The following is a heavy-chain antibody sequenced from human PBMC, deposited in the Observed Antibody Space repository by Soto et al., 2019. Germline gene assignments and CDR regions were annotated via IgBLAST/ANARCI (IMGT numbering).Heavy chain of an antibody. V-gene: IGHV3-15*01. CDR3: TTVGGIMITFGNEPFDI. D-gene: IGHD3-16*01. J-gene: IGHJ3*02. Sequence: EVQLVESGGGLVKPGDSLRLSCVASGFTFSNAWIHWVRQAPGKGLEWVGRIKSKTDGGTTDYAAPVKGRFTISRDDSKNTLYLQMNSLKTEDTAVYYCTTVGGIMITFGNEPFDIWGQGTMVTVSS. CDR1: GFTFSNAW. CDR2: IKSKTDGGTT.